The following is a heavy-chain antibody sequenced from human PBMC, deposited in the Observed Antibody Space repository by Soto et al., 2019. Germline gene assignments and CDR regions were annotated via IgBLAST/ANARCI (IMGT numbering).Heavy chain of an antibody. J-gene: IGHJ4*02. Sequence: QVRLQESGPGLVKPSQTLSLTCTVSGGSVSSGGFYWNWIRQHPGKGLEWIGYMYNDGRTEYNPSLKSRVSISVETPKNQFSLKVMSVTVADTAVYYCTREAGYWGQGILVTVSS. V-gene: IGHV4-31*03. CDR3: TREAGY. CDR1: GGSVSSGGFY. D-gene: IGHD6-25*01. CDR2: MYNDGRT.